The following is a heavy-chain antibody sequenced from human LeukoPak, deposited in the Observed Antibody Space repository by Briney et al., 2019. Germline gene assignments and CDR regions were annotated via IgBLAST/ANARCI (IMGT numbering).Heavy chain of an antibody. CDR3: ARVPRMVRGAGGYFDY. Sequence: ASVKVSCKASGYTFTGYYMHWVRQAPGQGLEWMGWINPNSGGTNYAQKFQGRVTMTRDTSISTAYMELSRLRSDDTAVYYCARVPRMVRGAGGYFDYWGQGPLVTVSS. D-gene: IGHD3-10*01. CDR1: GYTFTGYY. J-gene: IGHJ4*02. V-gene: IGHV1-2*02. CDR2: INPNSGGT.